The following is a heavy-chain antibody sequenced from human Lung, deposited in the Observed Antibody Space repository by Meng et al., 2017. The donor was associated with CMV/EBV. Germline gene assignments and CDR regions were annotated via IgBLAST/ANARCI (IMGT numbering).Heavy chain of an antibody. CDR3: ATFKQQPVGGTYWYSDL. V-gene: IGHV3-66*02. D-gene: IGHD6-13*01. CDR1: GLTVSGND. Sequence: GGSLRLXXAASGLTVSGNDMTWVRQARGKGLEWVSLIHRDGNTYYGDSVKGRFTSSRDNSMNTLYLQMNSLKTEDTAVYYCATFKQQPVGGTYWYSDLWGRGTLVXVSS. CDR2: IHRDGNT. J-gene: IGHJ2*01.